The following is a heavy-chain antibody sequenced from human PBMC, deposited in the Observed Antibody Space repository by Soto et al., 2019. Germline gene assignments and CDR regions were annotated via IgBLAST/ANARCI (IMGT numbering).Heavy chain of an antibody. D-gene: IGHD2-2*01. V-gene: IGHV3-48*01. CDR2: ISSSSSTI. CDR3: ARVSDWSSTRCYDHFDY. CDR1: GFTFSSYS. J-gene: IGHJ4*02. Sequence: ESGGGLVQPGGSLRLSCAASGFTFSSYSMNWVRQAPGTGMEWVSYISSSSSTIYYADSVKGRFTISRDNAKNSLYLQMNSLRAEDTAVYYWARVSDWSSTRCYDHFDYWGQGSMVTVSS.